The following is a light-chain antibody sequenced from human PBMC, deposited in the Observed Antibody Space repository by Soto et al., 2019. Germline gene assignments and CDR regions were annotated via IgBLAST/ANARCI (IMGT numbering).Light chain of an antibody. CDR2: GAS. CDR3: QQYYSSPHT. Sequence: EIVLTQSPGTLSLSPGEGATLSCRASQSIGGNFLAWYQQRRGQAPRLLIHGASNRATGIPDRFSGSGSGTDFTLTITRLEPEDFAVYYCQQYYSSPHTFGQGTKLEIK. J-gene: IGKJ2*01. V-gene: IGKV3-20*01. CDR1: QSIGGNF.